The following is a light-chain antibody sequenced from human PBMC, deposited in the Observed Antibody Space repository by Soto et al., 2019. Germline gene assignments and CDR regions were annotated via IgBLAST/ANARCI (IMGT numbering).Light chain of an antibody. CDR3: HQHGSSPRT. CDR1: QSVSSNF. V-gene: IGKV3-20*01. J-gene: IGKJ1*01. Sequence: EIVLTQSPGTLSLSPGDRATLSCRASQSVSSNFLAWYQQKPGQDPRLLIYGASIRATGIPDRFSGSGSGTDFTLTIRRLEPEDFAMYFCHQHGSSPRTFGQGTKVEIK. CDR2: GAS.